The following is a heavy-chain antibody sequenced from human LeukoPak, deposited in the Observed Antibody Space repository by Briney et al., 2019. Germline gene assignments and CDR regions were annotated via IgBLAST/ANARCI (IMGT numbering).Heavy chain of an antibody. CDR2: TYPADSDT. CDR3: ARQSRDGSKTRGCYFDY. D-gene: IGHD3-10*01. V-gene: IGHV5-51*01. CDR1: GYSFINYW. Sequence: GESLKISCQVSGYSFINYWIGWVRQMPGKGLESMGITYPADSDTTYSPSFQGQVTISADKSISTVYLQWISLKASDTAMYYCARQSRDGSKTRGCYFDYWGQGTLVTVSS. J-gene: IGHJ4*02.